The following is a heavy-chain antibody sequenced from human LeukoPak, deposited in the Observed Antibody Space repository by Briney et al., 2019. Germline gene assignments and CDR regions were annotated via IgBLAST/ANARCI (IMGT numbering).Heavy chain of an antibody. CDR2: IKQDGNEK. V-gene: IGHV3-7*01. CDR3: ARESHSTYDY. D-gene: IGHD6-13*01. CDR1: GFRFSSYW. J-gene: IGHJ4*02. Sequence: GGSLRLACAASGFRFSSYWMSWVRQAPGQGLEGVASIKQDGNEKYYVDSVKGRFTISKDNAKNSLYLQLNSLRAEDTALYYWARESHSTYDYWGQGILVTVSS.